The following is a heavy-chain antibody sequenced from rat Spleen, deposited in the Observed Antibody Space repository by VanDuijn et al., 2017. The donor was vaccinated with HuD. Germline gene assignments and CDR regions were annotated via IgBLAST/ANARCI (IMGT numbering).Heavy chain of an antibody. CDR2: IIYDGSRT. CDR3: ATHPDGGYPFAY. CDR1: GFTFSDYT. V-gene: IGHV5S10*01. J-gene: IGHJ3*01. Sequence: EVQLVESDGGLVQPGRSLKLSCAASGFTFSDYTMAWVRQAPKKGLEWVATIIYDGSRTYYRDSVKGRFTISRDNAKTTLDLQMDSLRSEDTATYYCATHPDGGYPFAYWGQGTLVTVSS. D-gene: IGHD1-11*01.